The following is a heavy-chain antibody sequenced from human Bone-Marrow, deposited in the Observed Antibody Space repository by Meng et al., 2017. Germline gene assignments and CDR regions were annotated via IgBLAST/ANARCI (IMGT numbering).Heavy chain of an antibody. V-gene: IGHV4/OR15-8*02. Sequence: QVHLQEPGPGLVKPSGPLSLTCVVSGGSISSIDWWSWVRQPPGKGLEWIGEIYHGGDTNYNPSLKSRVTIAIDKSKNQFSLKLSSVTAADTAVYYCASWIYSCGWQWGQGALVTVSS. CDR1: GGSISSIDW. J-gene: IGHJ4*02. CDR3: ASWIYSCGWQ. D-gene: IGHD6-19*01. CDR2: IYHGGDT.